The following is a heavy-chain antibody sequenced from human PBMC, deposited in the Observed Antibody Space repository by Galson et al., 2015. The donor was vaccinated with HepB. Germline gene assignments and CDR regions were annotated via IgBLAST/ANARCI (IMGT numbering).Heavy chain of an antibody. CDR1: GFTFSSYS. Sequence: SLRLSCAASGFTFSSYSMNWVRQAPGKGLEWVSSISSSSSYIYYADSVKGRFTISRDNAKNSLYLQMNSLRAEDTAVYYCARDIAAAPNWFDPWGQGTLVTVSS. V-gene: IGHV3-21*01. J-gene: IGHJ5*02. D-gene: IGHD6-13*01. CDR3: ARDIAAAPNWFDP. CDR2: ISSSSSYI.